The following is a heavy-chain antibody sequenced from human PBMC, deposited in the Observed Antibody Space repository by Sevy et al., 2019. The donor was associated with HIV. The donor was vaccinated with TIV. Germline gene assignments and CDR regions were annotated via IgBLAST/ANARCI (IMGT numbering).Heavy chain of an antibody. D-gene: IGHD3-22*01. CDR3: AKAASITMIVVVSYYFDY. J-gene: IGHJ4*02. Sequence: GGSLRLSCAVSGFTFSSYAMSWVRQAPGKGLEWVSGSSGSGGSTYYADSVKGRFTISRENSKNTLYLQMNSLRAEDTAVYYCAKAASITMIVVVSYYFDYWGQGTLVTVSS. CDR2: SSGSGGST. V-gene: IGHV3-23*01. CDR1: GFTFSSYA.